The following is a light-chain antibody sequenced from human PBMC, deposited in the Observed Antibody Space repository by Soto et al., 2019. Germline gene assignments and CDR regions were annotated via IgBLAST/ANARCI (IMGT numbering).Light chain of an antibody. V-gene: IGKV3-20*01. J-gene: IGKJ2*01. CDR2: GAS. CDR3: QQYGSSPLYT. CDR1: QSVSSSY. Sequence: EIVLTQSPGTLSLSPGERATLSCRASQSVSSSYLAWYQQKPGQAPRLLIYGASSRATGIPDRFSGSGSGTDFTIHSSRLEAEDFAVYYCQQYGSSPLYTFGEGTKLEIK.